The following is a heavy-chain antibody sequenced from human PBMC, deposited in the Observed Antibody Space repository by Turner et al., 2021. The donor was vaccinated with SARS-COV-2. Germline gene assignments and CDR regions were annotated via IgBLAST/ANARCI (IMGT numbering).Heavy chain of an antibody. CDR3: VKDWVPVGVTISNWLDP. Sequence: EVQLVESGGGLVQPGGSLRPSCSASGLTFSSYAMHWVRRAPGKGLEDVSAISSNGGSTYYADSVKGRFTISRDNSKNTLYLQMSSLRAEDTAVYYCVKDWVPVGVTISNWLDPWGQGTLVTVSS. V-gene: IGHV3-64D*06. CDR1: GLTFSSYA. J-gene: IGHJ5*02. D-gene: IGHD1-26*01. CDR2: ISSNGGST.